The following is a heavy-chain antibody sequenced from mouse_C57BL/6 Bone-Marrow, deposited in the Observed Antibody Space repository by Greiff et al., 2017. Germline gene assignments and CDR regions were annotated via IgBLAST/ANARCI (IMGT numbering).Heavy chain of an antibody. J-gene: IGHJ3*01. Sequence: VQLQQSGAELVRPGASVKLSCTASGFNIKDYYMHWVKQRPEQGLEWLGRIDPEDGDTEYAPKFQGKATMTADTSSNTAYLQLSSLTSEDTAVQYCTLLLWLFAYWGQGTLVTVSA. CDR1: GFNIKDYY. CDR2: IDPEDGDT. V-gene: IGHV14-1*01. D-gene: IGHD2-2*01. CDR3: TLLLWLFAY.